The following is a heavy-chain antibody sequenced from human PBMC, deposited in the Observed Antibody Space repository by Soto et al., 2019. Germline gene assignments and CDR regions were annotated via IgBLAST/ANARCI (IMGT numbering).Heavy chain of an antibody. Sequence: GGSLRLSCALSGFSLSIYSMNWVRQAPGKGLEWVAYIGNGGTNYADSVKGRFTISRDTAKNSLDLQMNSLSDEDTTVYYCVRDHLWAFDYWGQGTLVTVSS. V-gene: IGHV3-48*02. J-gene: IGHJ4*02. CDR3: VRDHLWAFDY. CDR1: GFSLSIYS. CDR2: IGNGGT. D-gene: IGHD7-27*01.